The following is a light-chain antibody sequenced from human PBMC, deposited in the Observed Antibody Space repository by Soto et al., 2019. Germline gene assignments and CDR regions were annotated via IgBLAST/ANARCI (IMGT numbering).Light chain of an antibody. CDR1: QSISSW. V-gene: IGKV1-5*03. CDR2: KAS. J-gene: IGKJ1*01. CDR3: QHYKSYSEA. Sequence: DIQMTQSPSTLCASVGDRVTITCRASQSISSWLAWYQQKPGKAPKVLIYKASTLKSGVPSRFSGSGSGTEFTLTISSLQPDDFATYYCQHYKSYSEAFGQGTKVDIK.